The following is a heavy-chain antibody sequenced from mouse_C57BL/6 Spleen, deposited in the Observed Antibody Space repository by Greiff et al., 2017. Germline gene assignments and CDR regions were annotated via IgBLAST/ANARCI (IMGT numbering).Heavy chain of an antibody. CDR3: AGVLQGDLAWFAY. Sequence: EVKLVESGGGLVKPGGSLKLSCAASGFTFSSYAMSWVRQTPEKRLEWVATISDGGSYTYYPDNVKGRFTISRDNAKNNLYLQMSHLKSEDTAMYYCAGVLQGDLAWFAYWGQGTLVTVSA. CDR2: ISDGGSYT. J-gene: IGHJ3*01. CDR1: GFTFSSYA. D-gene: IGHD1-1*01. V-gene: IGHV5-4*03.